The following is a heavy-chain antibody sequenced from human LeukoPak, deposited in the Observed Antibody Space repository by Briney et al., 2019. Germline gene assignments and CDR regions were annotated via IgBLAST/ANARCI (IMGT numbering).Heavy chain of an antibody. Sequence: ASVKVSCKASGYTFTGYYMHWVRQAPGQGLEWMGRINPNSGGTNHAQKFQGRVSLTTDTSTSTAYMELRSLRSDGTAVYYCASGEVGVVYRAGGRYYYYYHAMDVWGQGTTVAVSS. CDR1: GYTFTGYY. J-gene: IGHJ6*02. D-gene: IGHD2-15*01. CDR2: INPNSGGT. CDR3: ASGEVGVVYRAGGRYYYYYHAMDV. V-gene: IGHV1-2*06.